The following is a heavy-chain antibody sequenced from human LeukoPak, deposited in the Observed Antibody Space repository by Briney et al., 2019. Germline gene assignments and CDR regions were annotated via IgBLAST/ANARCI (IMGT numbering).Heavy chain of an antibody. D-gene: IGHD3-10*01. J-gene: IGHJ3*01. CDR1: GFTFNNYG. Sequence: GRSLRLSCAASGFTFNNYGMHWVRQAPGKGLEWVALILYDGSKEYYVDSVKGRFTISRDNSKNTLYLQMNSLRPEDTAVYYCAKVMGSGSYFFGFDVWGQGTMVTVSS. V-gene: IGHV3-30*18. CDR3: AKVMGSGSYFFGFDV. CDR2: ILYDGSKE.